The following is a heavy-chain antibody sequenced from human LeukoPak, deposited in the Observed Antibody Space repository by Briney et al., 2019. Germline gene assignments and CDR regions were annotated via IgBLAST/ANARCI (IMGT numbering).Heavy chain of an antibody. CDR3: ATGTSSSWYQVYDY. CDR2: ISSSGSTI. J-gene: IGHJ4*02. CDR1: GFTFSTFA. V-gene: IGHV3-48*04. Sequence: GGSLRLSCAASGFTFSTFAMIWVRQPPGKGLEWVSYISSSGSTIYYADSVKGRFTISRDNAKNTLYLQMNSLRAEDAAVYYCATGTSSSWYQVYDYWGQGTLVTVSS. D-gene: IGHD6-13*01.